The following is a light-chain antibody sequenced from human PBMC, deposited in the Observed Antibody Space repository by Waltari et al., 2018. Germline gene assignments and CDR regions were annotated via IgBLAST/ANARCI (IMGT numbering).Light chain of an antibody. CDR1: QGLSRY. V-gene: IGKV1-8*01. CDR2: AAS. Sequence: AIRMTQSPSSFSASIGDRVTITCRASQGLSRYLAWYQQKPGKAPKLLIYAASTLQSGVPSRFSGSGSGTDFTLTISCLQSEDFATYYCQHYYISPWTFGQGTKVEIK. J-gene: IGKJ1*01. CDR3: QHYYISPWT.